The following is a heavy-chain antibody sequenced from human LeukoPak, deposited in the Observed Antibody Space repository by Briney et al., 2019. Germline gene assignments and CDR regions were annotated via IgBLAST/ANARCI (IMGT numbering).Heavy chain of an antibody. CDR3: ATGRGVSLDY. J-gene: IGHJ4*02. D-gene: IGHD3-10*01. Sequence: GGSLRLSCAASGLTISNYWLHWVRQVPGKGLVWVSRINSEGSSISYADSVKGRFTISRDNAKNTLNLQMNSLRAEDTAVYYCATGRGVSLDYWGQGALVTVSS. CDR2: INSEGSSI. CDR1: GLTISNYW. V-gene: IGHV3-74*01.